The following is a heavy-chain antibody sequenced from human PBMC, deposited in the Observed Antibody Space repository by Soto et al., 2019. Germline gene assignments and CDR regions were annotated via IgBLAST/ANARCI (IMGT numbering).Heavy chain of an antibody. CDR2: IYYSGST. CDR1: GGSISSSSYY. Sequence: SETLSLTCTVSGGSISSSSYYWGWIRQPPGKGLEWIGSIYYSGSTYYNPSLKSRITISVDTSKNQFSLKLSSVTAADTAVYYCARHVGYSSSWQPDYYYYYGMDVWGQGTTVTVSS. J-gene: IGHJ6*02. D-gene: IGHD6-13*01. CDR3: ARHVGYSSSWQPDYYYYYGMDV. V-gene: IGHV4-39*01.